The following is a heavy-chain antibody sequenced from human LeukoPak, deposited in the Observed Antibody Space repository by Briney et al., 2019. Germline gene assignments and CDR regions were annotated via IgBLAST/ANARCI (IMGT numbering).Heavy chain of an antibody. Sequence: PEGTLRLSCAASGFTFSSYGMSWVRQAPGKGLEWVSAISGSGGTTYYADSVKGRFTISRDNAKNSLYLQMNSLRAEDTAVYYCAELGITMIGGVWGKGTTVTISS. D-gene: IGHD3-10*02. CDR3: AELGITMIGGV. CDR2: ISGSGGTT. V-gene: IGHV3-23*01. J-gene: IGHJ6*04. CDR1: GFTFSSYG.